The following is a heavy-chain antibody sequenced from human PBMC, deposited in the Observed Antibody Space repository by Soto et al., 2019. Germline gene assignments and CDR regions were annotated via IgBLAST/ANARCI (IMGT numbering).Heavy chain of an antibody. CDR3: ARPSSATLGY. CDR1: GYRFATYR. J-gene: IGHJ4*02. V-gene: IGHV5-51*01. CDR2: IYPDDSET. Sequence: GESLKISCKGSGYRFATYRIAWVRQMPGKGLEMMGIIYPDDSETRYSPSFEGHVTISADKSINTAYLQWSSLKASDTAMYYCARPSSATLGYWGQGTQVTSPQ. D-gene: IGHD2-15*01.